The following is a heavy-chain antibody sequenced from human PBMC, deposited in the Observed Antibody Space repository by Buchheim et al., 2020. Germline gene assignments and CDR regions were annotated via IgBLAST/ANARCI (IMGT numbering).Heavy chain of an antibody. Sequence: QVQLVQSGAEVKKPGASVKVSCKASGYTFTSYDINWVRQATGQGLEWVGRVNPNTGGTEYAQKFQGRVTMTRDTSIRPASMELGRLTSDDTAVYYCAVATDLVNPSNPTFDCWGQGAL. J-gene: IGHJ4*02. D-gene: IGHD5-12*01. CDR3: AVATDLVNPSNPTFDC. V-gene: IGHV1-2*02. CDR2: VNPNTGGT. CDR1: GYTFTSYD.